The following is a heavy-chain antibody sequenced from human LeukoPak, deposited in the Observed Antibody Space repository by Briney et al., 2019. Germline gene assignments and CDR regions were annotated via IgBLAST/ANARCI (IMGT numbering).Heavy chain of an antibody. Sequence: SETLSLTCTVSGGSISIYYWSWIRQPPGKGLEWIGDIYYSGSTNYSPSLKSRVTISVDTSKNQFSLKLSSVTAADTAVYYCARGYWNDPFENWFDPWGQGTLVTVSS. CDR3: ARGYWNDPFENWFDP. CDR1: GGSISIYY. J-gene: IGHJ5*02. V-gene: IGHV4-59*01. D-gene: IGHD1-1*01. CDR2: IYYSGST.